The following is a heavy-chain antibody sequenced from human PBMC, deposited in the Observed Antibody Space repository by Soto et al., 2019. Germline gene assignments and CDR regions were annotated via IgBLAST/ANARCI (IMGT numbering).Heavy chain of an antibody. J-gene: IGHJ3*02. CDR2: IIPIFGTA. D-gene: IGHD2-2*01. CDR3: ARGTVLVPAVTLDLPRVGYAFDI. CDR1: GGTFSSYA. V-gene: IGHV1-69*12. Sequence: QVQLVQSGAEVKKPGSSVKVSCKASGGTFSSYAISWVRQAPGQGLEWMGGIIPIFGTANYAQKFQGRVTITADESTSTAYMKLSSLRSEDPAVYYCARGTVLVPAVTLDLPRVGYAFDIWGQGTMVTVSS.